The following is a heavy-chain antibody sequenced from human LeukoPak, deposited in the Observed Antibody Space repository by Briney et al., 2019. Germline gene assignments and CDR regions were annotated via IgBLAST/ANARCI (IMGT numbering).Heavy chain of an antibody. CDR2: ISGSGGST. CDR3: AKDRASGSGSYSYRGFDY. CDR1: GFAFSSYA. J-gene: IGHJ4*02. Sequence: GGSLRLSCAASGFAFSSYAMSWVRQAPGKGLEWVSAISGSGGSTYYADSVKGRFTISRDNSKNTLYLQMNSLRAEDTAVYYCAKDRASGSGSYSYRGFDYWGQGTLVTVSS. V-gene: IGHV3-23*01. D-gene: IGHD6-19*01.